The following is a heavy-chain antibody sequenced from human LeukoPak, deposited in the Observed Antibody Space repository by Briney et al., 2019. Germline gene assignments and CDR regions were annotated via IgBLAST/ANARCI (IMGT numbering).Heavy chain of an antibody. CDR1: GYTFTSYA. CDR3: ARALSKNSDNDAFDI. Sequence: ASVKVSCKASGYTFTSYAMHWVRQAPGQRLEWMGWINAGNGNTKYSQKFQGRVTITRDTSASTAYMELSSLRSEDTAVYYCARALSKNSDNDAFDIWGQGTMVTVSS. CDR2: INAGNGNT. J-gene: IGHJ3*02. D-gene: IGHD3-22*01. V-gene: IGHV1-3*01.